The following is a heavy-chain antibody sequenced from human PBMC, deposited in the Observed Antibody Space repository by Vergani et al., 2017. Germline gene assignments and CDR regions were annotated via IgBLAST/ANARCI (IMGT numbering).Heavy chain of an antibody. CDR2: ISYDGSNK. Sequence: QVHLVESGGGVVQPGRSLRLSCAASGFTFSSYAMHWVRQAPGKGLEWVAVISYDGSNKYYADSVKGRFTISRDNSKNTLYLQMNSLRAEDTAVYYCARELVPAAKAPGPGMDVWGKGTTVTVSS. CDR1: GFTFSSYA. D-gene: IGHD2-2*01. CDR3: ARELVPAAKAPGPGMDV. J-gene: IGHJ6*03. V-gene: IGHV3-30-3*01.